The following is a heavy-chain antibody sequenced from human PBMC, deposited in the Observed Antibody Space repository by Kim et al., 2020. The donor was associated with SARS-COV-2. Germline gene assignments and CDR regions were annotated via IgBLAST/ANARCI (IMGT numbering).Heavy chain of an antibody. D-gene: IGHD1-26*01. CDR3: ARRGGTPREGGTGWFDY. V-gene: IGHV5-51*01. Sequence: GESLKISCKTSGYIFTTYWIGWVRQMPGKGLEWMGIIYPGDSDTRYSPSFQGQVTISDDKSISTAYLQWSSLTAADTAMYYCARRGGTPREGGTGWFDYWGQGTLVTVSS. J-gene: IGHJ4*02. CDR1: GYIFTTYW. CDR2: IYPGDSDT.